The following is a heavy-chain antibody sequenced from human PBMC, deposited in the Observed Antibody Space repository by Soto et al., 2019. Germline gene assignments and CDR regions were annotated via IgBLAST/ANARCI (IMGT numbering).Heavy chain of an antibody. Sequence: SVKVSCKASGGTFSSYAISWVRQAPGQGLEWMGGIIPIFGTANYAQKFQGRVTITADESTSTAYMELSSLRSEDTAVYYCARPRLRFLEWILGGYYGMDVWGQGTKVTVSS. CDR1: GGTFSSYA. D-gene: IGHD3-3*01. CDR3: ARPRLRFLEWILGGYYGMDV. CDR2: IIPIFGTA. J-gene: IGHJ6*02. V-gene: IGHV1-69*13.